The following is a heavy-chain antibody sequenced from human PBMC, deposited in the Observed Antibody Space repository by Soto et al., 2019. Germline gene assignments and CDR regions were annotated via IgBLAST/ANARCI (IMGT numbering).Heavy chain of an antibody. V-gene: IGHV3-23*01. J-gene: IGHJ5*01. CDR1: GFSFSDYG. CDR2: ISGNKMTT. CDR3: AKDLPGELLPTCFDS. D-gene: IGHD3-10*01. Sequence: GGSLRLSCVASGFSFSDYGMSWVRQSPQKTLEWVASISGNKMTTFYPDSVKGRFFISRDNSKSTLYLQMTSLRAEDTALYYCAKDLPGELLPTCFDSWGPGTLVTVSS.